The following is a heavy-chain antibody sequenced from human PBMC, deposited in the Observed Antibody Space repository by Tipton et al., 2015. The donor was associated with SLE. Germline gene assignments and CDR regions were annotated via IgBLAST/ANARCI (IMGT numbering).Heavy chain of an antibody. J-gene: IGHJ4*02. V-gene: IGHV4-31*03. Sequence: TLSLTCTVSGSSISSGGDYWSWIRQHPGKGLAWIGYIYYSGSTYYNPSLRSRVIISVDTSKNQFSLNLSSVTAADAAVYYCARGIAVNYFDSWGQGSLVTVAS. CDR3: ARGIAVNYFDS. CDR2: IYYSGST. D-gene: IGHD6-19*01. CDR1: GSSISSGGDY.